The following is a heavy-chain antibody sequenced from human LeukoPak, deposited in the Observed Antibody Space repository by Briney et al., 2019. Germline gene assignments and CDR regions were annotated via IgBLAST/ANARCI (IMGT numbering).Heavy chain of an antibody. CDR3: AREEMQQLERGMDV. CDR1: GYTFTSYD. J-gene: IGHJ6*02. V-gene: IGHV1-8*01. D-gene: IGHD6-13*01. CDR2: MNPNSGNT. Sequence: ASVKVSCKASGYTFTSYDINWVRQATGQGLEWMGWMNPNSGNTGYAQKFQGRVTMTRNTSISTAYMELSSLRSEDTAVYYCAREEMQQLERGMDVWGQGTTVTVSS.